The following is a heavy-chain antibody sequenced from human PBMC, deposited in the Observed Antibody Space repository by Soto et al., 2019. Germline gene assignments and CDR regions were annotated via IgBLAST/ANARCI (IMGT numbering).Heavy chain of an antibody. CDR3: ARDLKEYCSDGKCNWFDP. D-gene: IGHD2-15*01. V-gene: IGHV4-59*01. CDR1: GVSITTYY. J-gene: IGHJ5*02. CDR2: ISYSGST. Sequence: SETLSLSYAGSGVSITTYYWSWIRQPPGKGLEWIGYISYSGSTDYNPSLKSRVTISFDASKNQISLQVRSATAADAAVYYFARDLKEYCSDGKCNWFDPWGQGTLVTVSS.